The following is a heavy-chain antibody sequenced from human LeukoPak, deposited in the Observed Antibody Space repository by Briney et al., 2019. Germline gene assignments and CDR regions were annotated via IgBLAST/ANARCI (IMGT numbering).Heavy chain of an antibody. J-gene: IGHJ4*02. CDR3: ARSWSAYPIDY. CDR1: GFTFSGYS. CDR2: ITYDSDYI. V-gene: IGHV3-21*01. Sequence: GGSLRLSCAASGFTFSGYSMNWVRQAPGKGLEWVSSITYDSDYIYYADSVRGRFTISSDNAKNSLYPQMNSLRAEDTAVYYCARSWSAYPIDYWGQGTRVTVSS. D-gene: IGHD3-3*01.